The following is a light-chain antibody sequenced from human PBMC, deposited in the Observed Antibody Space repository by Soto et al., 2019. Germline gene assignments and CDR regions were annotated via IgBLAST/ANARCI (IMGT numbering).Light chain of an antibody. CDR1: QSVRSY. Sequence: IVLTQSPATLSLSPGERATLSCRASQSVRSYLAWYQQKPGQAPRLLIYDASNRATGNPTRFSCSESGTDFTLTISSLEPEEFAVYYCQHRNNWPLTFGGGPKVEIK. CDR3: QHRNNWPLT. V-gene: IGKV3-11*01. CDR2: DAS. J-gene: IGKJ4*01.